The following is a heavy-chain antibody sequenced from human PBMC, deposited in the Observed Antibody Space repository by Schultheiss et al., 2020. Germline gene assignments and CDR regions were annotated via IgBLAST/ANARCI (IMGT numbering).Heavy chain of an antibody. V-gene: IGHV3-30*18. CDR3: AKVLGVYYDFWRWRAWALDY. Sequence: GGSLRLSCAASGFTFSSYGMHWVRQAPGKGLEWVAVISYDGSNKYYADSVKGRFTISRDNSKNTLYLQMNSLRAEDTAVYYCAKVLGVYYDFWRWRAWALDYWGQGTLVTGSS. CDR2: ISYDGSNK. D-gene: IGHD3-3*01. J-gene: IGHJ4*02. CDR1: GFTFSSYG.